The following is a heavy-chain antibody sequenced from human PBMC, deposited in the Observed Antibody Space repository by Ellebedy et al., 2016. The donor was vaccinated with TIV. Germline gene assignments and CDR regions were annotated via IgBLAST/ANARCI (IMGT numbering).Heavy chain of an antibody. J-gene: IGHJ4*02. Sequence: AASVKVSCKASGYTFTSYGISWVRQAPGQGLEWMGWISAYNGNTNYAQKLQGRVTMTTDTSTSTAYMELSSLRSEDTAVYYCAGCSTSCYQNDYWGQGTLVTVSS. CDR1: GYTFTSYG. CDR3: AGCSTSCYQNDY. V-gene: IGHV1-18*01. D-gene: IGHD2-2*01. CDR2: ISAYNGNT.